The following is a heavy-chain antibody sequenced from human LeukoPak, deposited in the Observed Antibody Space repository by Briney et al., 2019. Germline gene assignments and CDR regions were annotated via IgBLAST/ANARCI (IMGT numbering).Heavy chain of an antibody. Sequence: SETLSLTCAVYGGSFSGYYWSWIRQPPGKGLQWIGEINHSGSTNYNPSLKSRVTISVDTSKNQFSLKLSSVTAADTAVYYCARGQRITMIVVVITSTLGAFDIWGQGTMVTVSS. CDR2: INHSGST. CDR3: ARGQRITMIVVVITSTLGAFDI. D-gene: IGHD3-22*01. CDR1: GGSFSGYY. V-gene: IGHV4-34*01. J-gene: IGHJ3*02.